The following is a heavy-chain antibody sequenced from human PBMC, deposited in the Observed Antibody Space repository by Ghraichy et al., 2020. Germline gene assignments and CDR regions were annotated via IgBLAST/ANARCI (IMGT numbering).Heavy chain of an antibody. CDR1: GFTFSSYS. J-gene: IGHJ6*02. D-gene: IGHD3-16*01. CDR2: ISSSSSTI. Sequence: GGSLRLSCAASGFTFSSYSMNWVRQAPGKGLEWVSYISSSSSTIYYADSVKGRFTISRDNAKNSLYLQMNSLRDEDTAVYYCARDQGLMITFGGVGVEDGMDVWGQGTTVTVSS. V-gene: IGHV3-48*02. CDR3: ARDQGLMITFGGVGVEDGMDV.